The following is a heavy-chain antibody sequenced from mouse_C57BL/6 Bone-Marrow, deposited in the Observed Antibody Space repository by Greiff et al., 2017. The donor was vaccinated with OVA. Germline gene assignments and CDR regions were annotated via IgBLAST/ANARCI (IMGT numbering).Heavy chain of an antibody. D-gene: IGHD2-1*01. CDR2: IDPENGDT. CDR3: TSYGNFDY. V-gene: IGHV14-4*01. CDR1: GFNIKDDY. J-gene: IGHJ2*01. Sequence: VQLKESGAELVRPGASVKLSCTASGFNIKDDYMHWVKPRPEQGLEWIGWIDPENGDTDYASKFQGKATITADTSSNTAYLQLSSLTSEDTAVYYCTSYGNFDYWGQGTTLTVSS.